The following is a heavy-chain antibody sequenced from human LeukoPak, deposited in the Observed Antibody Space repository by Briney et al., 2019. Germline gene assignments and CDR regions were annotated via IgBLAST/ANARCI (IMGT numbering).Heavy chain of an antibody. CDR3: VRHSAAYYYDTTGYYLYYFDY. CDR2: INQSGDT. J-gene: IGHJ4*02. D-gene: IGHD3-22*01. CDR1: GVSFSGYY. Sequence: SETLSLTCAVYGVSFSGYYWGWIRQPPGKGLEWIGEINQSGDTNYNPSLKSRVTISVDTSKKQFSLNLSSVTAADTAVYYCVRHSAAYYYDTTGYYLYYFDYWGQGTLVTVSA. V-gene: IGHV4-34*01.